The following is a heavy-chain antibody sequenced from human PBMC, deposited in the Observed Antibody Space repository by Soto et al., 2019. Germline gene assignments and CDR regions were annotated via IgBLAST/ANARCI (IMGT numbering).Heavy chain of an antibody. CDR3: ARYQEAAAFND. Sequence: QVQLVQSGAEVRKPGASVKVSCKASGFPFTSLDINWVRQAPGQGLEWVGYMTPSGYIGFAQKFRGRVSMTRDASTSTVSIELSSLRSDDTAVYYCARYQEAAAFNDWGKGTLVTVSS. V-gene: IGHV1-8*02. CDR2: MTPSGYI. CDR1: GFPFTSLD. J-gene: IGHJ4*02. D-gene: IGHD6-25*01.